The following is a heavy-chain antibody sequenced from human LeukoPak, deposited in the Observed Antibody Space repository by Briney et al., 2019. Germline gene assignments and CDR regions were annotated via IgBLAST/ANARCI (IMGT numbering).Heavy chain of an antibody. J-gene: IGHJ4*02. CDR1: GFTFSSYW. CDR2: IKQDGSEK. CDR3: ARDLSYSGSYRRGY. V-gene: IGHV3-7*01. Sequence: GGSLRLSCAASGFTFSSYWMSWVRQAPGKGLEWVGNIKQDGSEKYYVDSVKGRFTISRDNAKNSLYLQMNSLRAEDTAVYYCARDLSYSGSYRRGYWGQGTLVTVSS. D-gene: IGHD1-26*01.